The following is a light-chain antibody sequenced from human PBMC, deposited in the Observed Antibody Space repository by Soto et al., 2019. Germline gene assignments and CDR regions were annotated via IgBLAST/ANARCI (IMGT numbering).Light chain of an antibody. V-gene: IGKV3-15*01. CDR2: GAS. CDR3: QQYNNWPYT. Sequence: EIVMTQSPATLSVSPGESATLSCRASQSVRSNLAWYQQKPGQAPRPLIYGASTRATGIPGRFSGSGSGTEFSLTISSLQSEDFAVYYCQQYNNWPYTCGQGTKLEIK. J-gene: IGKJ2*01. CDR1: QSVRSN.